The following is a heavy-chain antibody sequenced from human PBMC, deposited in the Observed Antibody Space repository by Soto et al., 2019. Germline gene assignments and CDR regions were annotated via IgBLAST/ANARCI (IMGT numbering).Heavy chain of an antibody. V-gene: IGHV4-59*01. D-gene: IGHD3-10*01. CDR3: AREVLGYYGH. CDR2: IYYSGST. J-gene: IGHJ4*02. Sequence: SETLSLTCTVSGGSISSYYWSWIRQPPGKGLEWIGYIYYSGSTNYNPSLKSRVTISVDTSKNQFSLKLSSVTAADTAVYYCAREVLGYYGHWGQGTLVTVSS. CDR1: GGSISSYY.